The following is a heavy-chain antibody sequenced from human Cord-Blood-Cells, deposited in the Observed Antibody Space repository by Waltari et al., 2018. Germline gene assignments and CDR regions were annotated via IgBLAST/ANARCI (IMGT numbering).Heavy chain of an antibody. D-gene: IGHD6-19*01. CDR1: GCTFDDYA. J-gene: IGHJ4*02. CDR3: AKTLSGWLPYYFDY. CDR2: ISWNSGSI. V-gene: IGHV3-9*01. Sequence: DVQLVESGGGLVQPGRSLRTSCAASGCTFDDYAMHWVRQAPGKGLEWVSGISWNSGSIGYADSVKGRFTISRDNAKNSLYLQMNSLIAEDTALYYCAKTLSGWLPYYFDYWGQGTLVTVSS.